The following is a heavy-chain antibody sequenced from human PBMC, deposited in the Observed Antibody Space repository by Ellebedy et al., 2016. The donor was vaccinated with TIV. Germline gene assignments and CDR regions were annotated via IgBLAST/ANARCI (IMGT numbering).Heavy chain of an antibody. V-gene: IGHV3-33*05. CDR2: ISHDAINN. J-gene: IGHJ4*02. CDR3: ARTGDPIIAGAAWYFDS. Sequence: GESLKISCVGSGYNFSDYGMHWVRQAPGKGLEWVAVISHDAINNKYADSVKGRFTISRDNAKNSLSLQMSSLRPDDTSIYYCARTGDPIIAGAAWYFDSWGQGTLVTVSS. CDR1: GYNFSDYG. D-gene: IGHD1-26*01.